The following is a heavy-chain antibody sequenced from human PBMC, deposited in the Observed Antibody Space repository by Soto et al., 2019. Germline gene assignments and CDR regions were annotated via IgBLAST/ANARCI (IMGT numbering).Heavy chain of an antibody. V-gene: IGHV3-23*01. J-gene: IGHJ4*02. CDR3: ARDPCSGGSCYSSL. CDR2: ISGGAGST. Sequence: PGGSLRLSCAAFGFTFSSFAMSWVRQAPGKGLEWVSAISGGAGSTYYPDSVKGRFTISRDNSKNTVYLQLNGLRAEDTAIYYCARDPCSGGSCYSSLWGQGTLVTVSS. D-gene: IGHD2-15*01. CDR1: GFTFSSFA.